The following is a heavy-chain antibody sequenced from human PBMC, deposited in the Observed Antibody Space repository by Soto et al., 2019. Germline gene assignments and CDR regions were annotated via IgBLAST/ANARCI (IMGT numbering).Heavy chain of an antibody. V-gene: IGHV3-48*01. CDR2: ISSSSSTI. CDR1: GFTFSSYS. Sequence: EVQLVESGGGLVQPGGSLRLSCAASGFTFSSYSMNWVRQAPGKGLEWVSYISSSSSTIYYADSVKGRFTISRDNAKNSLYLQMNRLRAEDTAVYYCARDEESGYDPHYYYYGMDVWGQGTAVTVSS. J-gene: IGHJ6*02. D-gene: IGHD5-12*01. CDR3: ARDEESGYDPHYYYYGMDV.